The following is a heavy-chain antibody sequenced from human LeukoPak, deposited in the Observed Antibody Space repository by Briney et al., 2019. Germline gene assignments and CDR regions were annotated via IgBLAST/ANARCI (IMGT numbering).Heavy chain of an antibody. CDR3: ARGDRRSIAVAGIFDY. Sequence: SQTLSLTCTVSGGSISSGDYYWSWIRQPPGKGLEWIGYIYYSGSTYYNPSLKSRVTISVDTSKNQFSLKLSSVTAADTAVYYCARGDRRSIAVAGIFDYWGQGTLVTVSS. V-gene: IGHV4-30-4*01. D-gene: IGHD6-19*01. CDR1: GGSISSGDYY. CDR2: IYYSGST. J-gene: IGHJ4*02.